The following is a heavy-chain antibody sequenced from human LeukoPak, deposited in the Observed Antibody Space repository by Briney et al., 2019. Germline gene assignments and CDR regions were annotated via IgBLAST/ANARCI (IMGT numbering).Heavy chain of an antibody. CDR1: GYTFTSYA. V-gene: IGHV7-4-1*02. Sequence: ASVKVSCKASGYTFTSYAMNWVRQAPGQGLEWMGWINTNTGNPTYAQGFTGRFVFSLDTSVSTAYLQISSLKAEDTAVYYCARSELWFGELLYSLDYWAREPWSPSPQ. CDR2: INTNTGNP. CDR3: ARSELWFGELLYSLDY. D-gene: IGHD3-10*01. J-gene: IGHJ4*02.